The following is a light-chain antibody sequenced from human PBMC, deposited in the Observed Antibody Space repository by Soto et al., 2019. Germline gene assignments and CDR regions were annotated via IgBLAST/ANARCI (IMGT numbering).Light chain of an antibody. Sequence: QSVLTQPPSVCGAPGQRVTISCTGNSSNIGAGYDVHWYQQLPGTAPKLLIYGNSNRPSGVPDRFSGSKSGASASLAITGLQAEDEADYYCQSYDSSLSVEVFGTGTKVTVL. CDR1: SSNIGAGYD. CDR3: QSYDSSLSVEV. CDR2: GNS. J-gene: IGLJ1*01. V-gene: IGLV1-40*01.